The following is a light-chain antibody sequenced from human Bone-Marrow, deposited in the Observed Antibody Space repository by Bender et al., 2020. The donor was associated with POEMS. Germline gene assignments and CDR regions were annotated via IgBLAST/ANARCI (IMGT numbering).Light chain of an antibody. CDR3: SSYAGNNKWV. CDR2: SHD. CDR1: RSNIGSNS. J-gene: IGLJ3*02. Sequence: QSVLTQPPSASGTPGQRVTISCSGTRSNIGSNSVSWYQVLPGTAPELLIQSHDQRPSGVPDRFSGSKSASTASLTVSGLQAEDEADYYCSSYAGNNKWVFGGGTKVTVL. V-gene: IGLV1-44*01.